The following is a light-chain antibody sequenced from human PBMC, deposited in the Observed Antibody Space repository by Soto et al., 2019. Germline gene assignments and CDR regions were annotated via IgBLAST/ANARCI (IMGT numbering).Light chain of an antibody. CDR3: QQYSDWLRT. CDR2: GAS. Sequence: EIVMTQSPDTLYVSPGERATLSCRASQSVSTNLAWYQQKPGQAPRLLLYGASNRATGIPARFSGSGSGTEFTLTISSLQSEDFAVYYCQQYSDWLRTFGQGAKVEIK. J-gene: IGKJ1*01. CDR1: QSVSTN. V-gene: IGKV3-15*01.